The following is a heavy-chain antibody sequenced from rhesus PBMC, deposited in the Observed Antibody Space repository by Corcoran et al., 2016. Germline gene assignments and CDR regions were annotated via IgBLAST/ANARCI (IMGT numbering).Heavy chain of an antibody. Sequence: EVQLVQSGAEVKKPGSSVKISCKASGYTFTDYYLHWVRQAPGGGLEWMGRNDPKFGEVRYAQRFQDRLTITADTSIDTTYMELSSLTSEDTAVYYCATGGISIDSWGQGVLVTVSS. CDR3: ATGGISIDS. CDR2: NDPKFGEV. CDR1: GYTFTDYY. J-gene: IGHJ4*01. V-gene: IGHV1-111*02. D-gene: IGHD1-32*01.